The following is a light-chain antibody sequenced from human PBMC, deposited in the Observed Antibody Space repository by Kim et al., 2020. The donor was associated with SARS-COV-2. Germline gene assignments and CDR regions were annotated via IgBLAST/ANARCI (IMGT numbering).Light chain of an antibody. J-gene: IGKJ2*01. CDR3: QHYSESPFT. Sequence: ASGRDRVTITCQASHDIKKFLNWYQQKPVKAPKLLINDASDLQIGVPSRFSGSGSGTDFILTISNLQPEDIATYFCQHYSESPFTFGQGTKLEI. CDR2: DAS. CDR1: HDIKKF. V-gene: IGKV1-33*01.